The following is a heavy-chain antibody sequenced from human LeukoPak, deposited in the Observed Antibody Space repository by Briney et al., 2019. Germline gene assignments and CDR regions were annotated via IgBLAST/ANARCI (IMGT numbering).Heavy chain of an antibody. D-gene: IGHD6-19*01. Sequence: GGSLRLSCSASGFTFSSYAMHWVRQAPGKGLEYVSAISSNGGSTYYADSVKGRFTISRDNSKNTLYLQMSSLRAEDTAVYYCASGSSGWLIYWGQGTLVTVSS. CDR2: ISSNGGST. V-gene: IGHV3-64D*06. CDR3: ASGSSGWLIY. J-gene: IGHJ4*02. CDR1: GFTFSSYA.